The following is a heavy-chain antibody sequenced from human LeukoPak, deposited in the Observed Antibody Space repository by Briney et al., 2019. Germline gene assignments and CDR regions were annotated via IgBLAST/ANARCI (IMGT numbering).Heavy chain of an antibody. CDR3: ARVGGSGSTGLDY. CDR1: GGSISSYY. Sequence: SETLSLTCTVSGGSISSYYWSWIRQSPGKGLEWIGYIYYSGSTNYNPSLKGRVTISVDTSKNQFSLKLSSVTAADTAVYYCARVGGSGSTGLDYWGQGTLVTVSS. CDR2: IYYSGST. V-gene: IGHV4-59*01. D-gene: IGHD6-19*01. J-gene: IGHJ4*02.